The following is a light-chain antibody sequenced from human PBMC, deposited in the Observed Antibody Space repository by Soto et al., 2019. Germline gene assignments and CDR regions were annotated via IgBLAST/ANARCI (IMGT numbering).Light chain of an antibody. J-gene: IGKJ5*01. CDR2: AAS. CDR3: QQSYSTPRIT. V-gene: IGKV1-39*01. CDR1: QSISSY. Sequence: DLQMTQSPSSLSASVGDRVTITCRASQSISSYLNWYQQKPGKAPKLLIYAASSLQSGVPSRFSGSRSGTDFSLTISSLQPEDFATYYCQQSYSTPRITFGQGTRLEIK.